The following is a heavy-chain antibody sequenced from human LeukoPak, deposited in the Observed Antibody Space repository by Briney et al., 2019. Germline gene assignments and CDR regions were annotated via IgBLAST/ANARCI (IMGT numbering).Heavy chain of an antibody. V-gene: IGHV3-30*02. CDR3: AKARYSYYFTDV. Sequence: GGSLRLSCAASGFTFSSYGMHWVRQAPGKGLEWVAFIRYDGSNKYYADSVKGRFTISRDNSKNTLYLQMNSLRAEDTAVYYCAKARYSYYFTDVWGKGTTVTISS. CDR2: IRYDGSNK. J-gene: IGHJ6*03. CDR1: GFTFSSYG.